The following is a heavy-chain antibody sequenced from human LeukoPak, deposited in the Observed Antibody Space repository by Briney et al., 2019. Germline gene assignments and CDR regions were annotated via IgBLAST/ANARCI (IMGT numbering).Heavy chain of an antibody. Sequence: GGSLRLSCAASGFTFSSYGMHWVRQAPGKGLEWVAFIRYDGSNKYYADSVKGRFTISRDNSKNTLYLQMNSLRAEDTAVYYCVRGLSYDILTGVPRIGANDAFDIWGQGTMVTVSS. CDR1: GFTFSSYG. D-gene: IGHD3-9*01. CDR2: IRYDGSNK. V-gene: IGHV3-30*02. J-gene: IGHJ3*02. CDR3: VRGLSYDILTGVPRIGANDAFDI.